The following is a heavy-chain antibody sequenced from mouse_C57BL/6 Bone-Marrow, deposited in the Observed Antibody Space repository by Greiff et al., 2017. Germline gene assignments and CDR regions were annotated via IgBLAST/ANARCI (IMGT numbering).Heavy chain of an antibody. CDR2: IYPRSGNT. CDR3: ARRYYDYDVGWFAY. Sequence: VKLVESGAELARPGASVKLSCKASGYTFTSYGISWVKQRTGQGLEWIGEIYPRSGNTYYNEKFKGKATLTADKSSSTAYMELRSLTSEDSAVYFCARRYYDYDVGWFAYWGQGTLVTVSA. J-gene: IGHJ3*01. V-gene: IGHV1-81*01. D-gene: IGHD2-4*01. CDR1: GYTFTSYG.